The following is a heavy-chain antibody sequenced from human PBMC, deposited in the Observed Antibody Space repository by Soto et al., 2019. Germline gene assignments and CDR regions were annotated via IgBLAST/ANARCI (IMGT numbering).Heavy chain of an antibody. CDR3: ARDGGYSHSDRMDV. V-gene: IGHV4-31*03. CDR2: IYYSGST. J-gene: IGHJ6*02. D-gene: IGHD2-15*01. Sequence: SETLSLTCTVSGGSISSGGYYWSWIRQHPGKGLEWIGYIYYSGSTYYNPSLKSRVTISVDRSKNQFSLKLSSVTAADTAVYYCARDGGYSHSDRMDVWGQGTTVTVSS. CDR1: GGSISSGGYY.